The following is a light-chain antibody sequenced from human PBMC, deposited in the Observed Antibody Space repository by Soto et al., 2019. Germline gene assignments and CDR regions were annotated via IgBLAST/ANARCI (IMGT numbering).Light chain of an antibody. J-gene: IGKJ2*01. CDR2: DAS. CDR1: QSISNY. CDR3: HQRAHWPPVT. V-gene: IGKV3-11*01. Sequence: EIVLTQSPATLSLSPGVRATLSCRASQSISNYLAWFQQKRGQAPRLLIYDASTRATGIPARFSGRESGTDFTLTSSSLEPEDFAVYYCHQRAHWPPVTLGQGTKLEIK.